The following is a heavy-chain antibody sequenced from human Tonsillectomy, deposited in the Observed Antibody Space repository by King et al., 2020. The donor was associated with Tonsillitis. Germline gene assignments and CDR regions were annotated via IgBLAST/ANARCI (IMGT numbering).Heavy chain of an antibody. J-gene: IGHJ5*02. V-gene: IGHV4-59*01. CDR3: ARVIAVAGLNWFDP. CDR2: IYYSGST. Sequence: VQLQESGPGLVKPSETLSLTCTVSGGSISSEYWSWIRQPPGKELEWIGYIYYSGSTNYHPSLKSRVTISVDTSKNQFSLKPRDVTAADTAVYYCARVIAVAGLNWFDPWGQGTLVTVSS. CDR1: GGSISSEY. D-gene: IGHD6-19*01.